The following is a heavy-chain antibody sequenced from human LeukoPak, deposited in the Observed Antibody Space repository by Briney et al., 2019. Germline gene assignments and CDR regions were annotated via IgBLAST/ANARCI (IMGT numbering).Heavy chain of an antibody. CDR2: IKQDGSEK. Sequence: AGGSLRLSCAASGLTFSSYWMSWVRQAPGKGLEWVANIKQDGSEKYYVDSVKGRFTISRDNAKNSLYLQMNSLRAEDTAVYYCAKCSYYYDSSGYYYRGFGDYWGQGTLVTVSS. J-gene: IGHJ4*02. CDR1: GLTFSSYW. CDR3: AKCSYYYDSSGYYYRGFGDY. V-gene: IGHV3-7*01. D-gene: IGHD3-22*01.